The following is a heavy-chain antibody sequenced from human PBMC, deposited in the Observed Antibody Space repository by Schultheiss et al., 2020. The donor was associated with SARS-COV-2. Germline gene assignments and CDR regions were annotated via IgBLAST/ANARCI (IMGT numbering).Heavy chain of an antibody. CDR3: ARGTHWFDP. V-gene: IGHV4-39*07. CDR1: GGSISSSSYY. Sequence: SQTLSLTCTVSGGSISSSSYYWGWIRQPPGKGLEWIGEINHSGSTNYNPSLKSRVTMSADTSKNQFSLKLSSVTAADTAVYYCARGTHWFDPWGQGTLVTVSS. J-gene: IGHJ5*02. CDR2: INHSGST.